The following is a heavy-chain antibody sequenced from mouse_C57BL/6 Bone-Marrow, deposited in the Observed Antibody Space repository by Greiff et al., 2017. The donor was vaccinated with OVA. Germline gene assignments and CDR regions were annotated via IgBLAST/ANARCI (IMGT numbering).Heavy chain of an antibody. CDR1: GYAFSSSW. CDR3: ARWDTTVVDY. D-gene: IGHD1-1*01. CDR2: IYPGDGDT. J-gene: IGHJ2*01. Sequence: QVHVKQSGPELVKPGASVKISCKASGYAFSSSWMNWVKQRPGKGLEWIGRIYPGDGDTNYNGKFKGKATLTADKSSSTAYMQLSSLTSEDSAVYFCARWDTTVVDYWGQGTTLTVSS. V-gene: IGHV1-82*01.